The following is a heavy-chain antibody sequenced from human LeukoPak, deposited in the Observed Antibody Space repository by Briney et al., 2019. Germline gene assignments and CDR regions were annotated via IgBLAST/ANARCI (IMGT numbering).Heavy chain of an antibody. J-gene: IGHJ5*02. CDR3: ARLKDYDSSGYYA. D-gene: IGHD3-22*01. Sequence: SETLSLTCTVSGDSRDYHKWNWIRQPPGKGLEWLGYIYYSGSTNYNPSLKSRVTISVDTSKNQFSLKLSSVTAADTAVYYCARLKDYDSSGYYAWGQGTLVTVSS. CDR2: IYYSGST. V-gene: IGHV4-59*11. CDR1: GDSRDYHK.